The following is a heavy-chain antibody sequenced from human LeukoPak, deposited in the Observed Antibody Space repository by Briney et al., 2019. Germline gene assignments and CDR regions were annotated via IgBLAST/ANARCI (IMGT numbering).Heavy chain of an antibody. CDR1: GFTFSSYS. CDR2: ISSSSSYI. J-gene: IGHJ3*02. D-gene: IGHD3/OR15-3a*01. Sequence: GGSLRLSCAASGFTFSSYSMNWVRQAPGKGLEWVSSISSSSSYIYYADSVKGRFTISRDNAKNSLHLQMNSLRAEDTAVYYCARDFGLGSYAFDIWGQGTMVTVSS. CDR3: ARDFGLGSYAFDI. V-gene: IGHV3-21*01.